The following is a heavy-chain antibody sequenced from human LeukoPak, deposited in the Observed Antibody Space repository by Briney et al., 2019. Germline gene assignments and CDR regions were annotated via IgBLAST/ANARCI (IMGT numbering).Heavy chain of an antibody. Sequence: SVKVSCKASGGIFSSYAISWVRQAPGQGLEWMGGIIPIFGTANYAQKFQGRVTITADGSTSTAYMELSSLRSEDTAVYYCATCARNFYCYRFDYWGQGTLVTVSS. CDR3: ATCARNFYCYRFDY. J-gene: IGHJ4*02. CDR1: GGIFSSYA. CDR2: IIPIFGTA. D-gene: IGHD2-2*02. V-gene: IGHV1-69*13.